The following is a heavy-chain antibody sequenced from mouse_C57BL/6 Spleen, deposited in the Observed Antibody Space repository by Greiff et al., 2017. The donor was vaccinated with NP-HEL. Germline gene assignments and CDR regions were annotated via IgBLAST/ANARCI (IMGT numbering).Heavy chain of an antibody. V-gene: IGHV1-42*01. CDR2: INPSTGGT. D-gene: IGHD4-1*01. CDR3: AREGLGRAWFAY. CDR1: GYSFTGYY. Sequence: VQLQQSGPELVKPGASVKISCKASGYSFTGYYMNWVKQSPEKSLEWIGEINPSTGGTTYNQKFKAKATLTVDNSSSTAYMQLKSLTSEDSAVYYCAREGLGRAWFAYWGQGTLVTVSA. J-gene: IGHJ3*01.